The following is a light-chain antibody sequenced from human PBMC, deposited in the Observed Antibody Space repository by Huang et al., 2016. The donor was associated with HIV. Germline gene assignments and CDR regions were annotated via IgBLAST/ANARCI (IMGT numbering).Light chain of an antibody. CDR1: QSVATN. Sequence: EIIMTQSPATLSLSPGDGASLSCRANQSVATNLAWYLHRPGQSPRILIFGASTRASGLPGRFSGSGSGTQFTLTVSGLQSEDFAVYYCQQYHNWPYTFGQGTKLEI. CDR3: QQYHNWPYT. CDR2: GAS. J-gene: IGKJ2*01. V-gene: IGKV3-15*01.